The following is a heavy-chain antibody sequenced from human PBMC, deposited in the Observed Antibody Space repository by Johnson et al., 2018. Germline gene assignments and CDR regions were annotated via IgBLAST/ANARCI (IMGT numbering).Heavy chain of an antibody. J-gene: IGHJ6*02. V-gene: IGHV3-33*01. Sequence: QVQLVESGGGVVQPGRSLRLSCAASGFTFSSYGMHWVRQAPGKGLEWVAVIWYDGSNKYYADSVKGRFTISRENSKNTLYLQMNSLRAEAKVVYYVGRDGHYGPTGMDVWGQGTTVTVSS. D-gene: IGHD4/OR15-4a*01. CDR1: GFTFSSYG. CDR2: IWYDGSNK. CDR3: GRDGHYGPTGMDV.